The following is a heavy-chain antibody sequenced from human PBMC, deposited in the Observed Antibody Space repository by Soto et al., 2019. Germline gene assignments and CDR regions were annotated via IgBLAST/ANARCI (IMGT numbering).Heavy chain of an antibody. D-gene: IGHD1-1*01. CDR2: TYYRSKWYN. V-gene: IGHV6-1*01. Sequence: SQTLSLTCVISGDSVSSNSAAWNWIRQSPSRGLEWLGRTYYRSKWYNDYAVSVRSRISFNPDTSKNQISLQLNSVIPDDTAVYYCVRARVELIYYYYYMDVWGKGTTVTVSS. J-gene: IGHJ6*03. CDR1: GDSVSSNSAA. CDR3: VRARVELIYYYYYMDV.